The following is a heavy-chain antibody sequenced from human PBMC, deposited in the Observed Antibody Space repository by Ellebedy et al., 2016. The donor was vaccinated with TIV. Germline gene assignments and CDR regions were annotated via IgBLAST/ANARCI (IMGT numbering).Heavy chain of an antibody. Sequence: GSLRLSCAASGFTFSDYYWSWIRQHPGKGLEWIGYIYYSGSTYYNPSLKSRVTISVDTSKNQFSLKLSSVTAADTAVYYCARRIMGSGWYEVYYFDYWGQGTLVTVSS. CDR2: IYYSGST. V-gene: IGHV4-59*08. J-gene: IGHJ4*02. CDR3: ARRIMGSGWYEVYYFDY. D-gene: IGHD6-19*01. CDR1: GFTFSDYY.